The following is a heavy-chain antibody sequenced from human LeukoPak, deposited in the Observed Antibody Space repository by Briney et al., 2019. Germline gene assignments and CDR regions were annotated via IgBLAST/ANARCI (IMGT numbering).Heavy chain of an antibody. V-gene: IGHV4-4*07. J-gene: IGHJ4*02. CDR3: ARGSSGWYQISSHFDY. Sequence: SETLSLTCTVSTGSISSYYWNWIRQPAGKGLEWIGSIYYSGSTYYNPSLKSRVTISVDTSKNQFSLKLSSVTAADTAVYYCARGSSGWYQISSHFDYWGQGTLVTVSS. CDR1: TGSISSYY. D-gene: IGHD6-19*01. CDR2: IYYSGST.